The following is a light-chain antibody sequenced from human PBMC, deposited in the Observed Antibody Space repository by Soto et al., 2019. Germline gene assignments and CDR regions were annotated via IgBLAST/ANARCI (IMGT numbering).Light chain of an antibody. J-gene: IGLJ1*01. Sequence: QSALTQPASVSGSPGQSITISCTGISSDVGSYNLVSWYQQHPGKAPKLMIYEVSKRPSGVSNRFSGSKSGITASLTISGLQAEDEADYYCCSYAGSSTYVFGTGTKGHRP. CDR3: CSYAGSSTYV. V-gene: IGLV2-23*02. CDR2: EVS. CDR1: SSDVGSYNL.